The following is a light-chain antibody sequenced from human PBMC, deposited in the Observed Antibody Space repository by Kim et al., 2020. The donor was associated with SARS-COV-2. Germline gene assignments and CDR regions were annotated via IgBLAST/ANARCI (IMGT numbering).Light chain of an antibody. CDR1: QSVGSN. V-gene: IGKV3-15*01. J-gene: IGKJ4*01. Sequence: EIVMTQSPGTLSVSPGERATLSCRANQSVGSNLAWYQHKAGQAPRLLIFGASTRPPGIPARFSGSGSGTEFTLTISSLQSEDCAVYYCQQYNNWPPLTFGGGTKVEI. CDR2: GAS. CDR3: QQYNNWPPLT.